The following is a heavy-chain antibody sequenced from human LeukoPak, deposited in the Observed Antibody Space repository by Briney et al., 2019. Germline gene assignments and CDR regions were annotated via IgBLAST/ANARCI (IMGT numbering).Heavy chain of an antibody. CDR2: MKQDGSEM. CDR3: ARDLSTSSWSTGIDS. V-gene: IGHV3-7*01. D-gene: IGHD6-13*01. CDR1: GFTFSSYW. J-gene: IGHJ4*02. Sequence: GGSLRLSCAASGFTFSSYWMTWVRQALGMGLEWVANMKQDGSEMYYVDAVKGRFTISRDNAKKSLYLQMNSLRAEDTAVYYCARDLSTSSWSTGIDSWGQGTLVTVSS.